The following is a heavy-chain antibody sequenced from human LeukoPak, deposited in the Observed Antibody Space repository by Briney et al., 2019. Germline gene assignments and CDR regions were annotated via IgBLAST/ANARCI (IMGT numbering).Heavy chain of an antibody. J-gene: IGHJ4*02. CDR2: INHSGST. CDR3: ARRREMADFDY. V-gene: IGHV4-34*01. D-gene: IGHD5-24*01. Sequence: SETLSLTCAVYGGSFSGYYWSWIRQPPGKGLEWIGEINHSGSTNYNPSLKSRVTISVDTSKNQFSLKLSSVTAADTAVYCCARRREMADFDYWGQGTLVTVSS. CDR1: GGSFSGYY.